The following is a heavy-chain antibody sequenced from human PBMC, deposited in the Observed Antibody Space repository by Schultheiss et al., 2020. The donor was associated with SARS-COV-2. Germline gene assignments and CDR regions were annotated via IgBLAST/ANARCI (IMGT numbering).Heavy chain of an antibody. Sequence: GGSLRLSCAASGFTFSGSAMHWVRQAPGKGLEWVSTISGSGGSTYYADSVKGRFTISRDNSKNTLYLQMNSLGAEDTAVYYCAKDSGELLPGAFDIWGQGTMVTVSS. CDR3: AKDSGELLPGAFDI. J-gene: IGHJ3*02. CDR2: ISGSGGST. D-gene: IGHD1-26*01. V-gene: IGHV3-23*01. CDR1: GFTFSGSA.